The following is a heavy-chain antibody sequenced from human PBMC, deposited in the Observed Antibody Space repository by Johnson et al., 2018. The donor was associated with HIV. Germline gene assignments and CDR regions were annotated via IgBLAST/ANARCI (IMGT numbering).Heavy chain of an antibody. V-gene: IGHV3-13*01. CDR1: GFTFSSYD. J-gene: IGHJ3*02. CDR2: IGNAGDT. CDR3: ARDGGLITGAFDI. Sequence: VQLVESGGGLVQPGGSLRLSCAASGFTFSSYDMHWVRQGTGKGLEWVSGIGNAGDTYYPGSVKGRFTISRENAKNSLYLQMNSLRAEDTALYYCARDGGLITGAFDIWGQGTMVTVSS. D-gene: IGHD1-14*01.